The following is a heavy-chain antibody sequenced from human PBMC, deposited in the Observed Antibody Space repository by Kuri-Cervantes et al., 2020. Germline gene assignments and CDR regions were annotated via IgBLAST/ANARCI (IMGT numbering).Heavy chain of an antibody. V-gene: IGHV3-23*01. CDR3: SKSPRR. Sequence: GESLKISCAASGFTFSSYCMSWVRQAPGKGLEWVAVISGSGGSTYYADSVEGRYTISRDKPRNALYLLMSRLRAEDTVLYYCSKSPRRWGQGTLVTVSS. J-gene: IGHJ4*02. CDR1: GFTFSSYC. CDR2: ISGSGGST.